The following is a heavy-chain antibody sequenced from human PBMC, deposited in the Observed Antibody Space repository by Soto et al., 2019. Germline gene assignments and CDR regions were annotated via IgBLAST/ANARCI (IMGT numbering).Heavy chain of an antibody. Sequence: GRSLRLSCAASGFTFSSYAMHWVRQAPGKGLEWVAVISYDGSNKYYADSVKGRFTISRDNSKNTLYLQMNSLRAEDTAVYYCASIFLKGSGSHYGMDVWGQGTTVTVSS. CDR1: GFTFSSYA. D-gene: IGHD3-10*01. CDR2: ISYDGSNK. J-gene: IGHJ6*02. V-gene: IGHV3-30-3*01. CDR3: ASIFLKGSGSHYGMDV.